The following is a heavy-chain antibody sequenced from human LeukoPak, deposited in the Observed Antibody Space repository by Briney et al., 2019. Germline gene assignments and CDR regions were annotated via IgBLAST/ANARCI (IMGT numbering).Heavy chain of an antibody. Sequence: ASVKVSCKASGYTFTGYYMHWVRQAPGQGLEWMGWINPNSGGTNYAQKFQGRVTMTRDTSISTAYMELSRLRSDDTAVYYCARAGTNYDFWSGYYYFDYWGQGTLVTVSS. V-gene: IGHV1-2*02. CDR2: INPNSGGT. CDR1: GYTFTGYY. J-gene: IGHJ4*02. CDR3: ARAGTNYDFWSGYYYFDY. D-gene: IGHD3-3*01.